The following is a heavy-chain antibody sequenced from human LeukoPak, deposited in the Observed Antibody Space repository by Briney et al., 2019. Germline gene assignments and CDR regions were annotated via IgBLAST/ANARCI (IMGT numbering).Heavy chain of an antibody. CDR1: GFTFSSYS. Sequence: PGGSLRLSCAASGFTFSSYSMNWVRQAPGKGLEWVSSISSSSYIYYADSVKGRFTISRDNAKNSLYLQMNSLRAEDTAVYYCARDAPMTPKKHIVVVTAMDYWGQGTLVTVSS. D-gene: IGHD2-21*02. CDR2: ISSSSYI. V-gene: IGHV3-21*01. J-gene: IGHJ4*02. CDR3: ARDAPMTPKKHIVVVTAMDY.